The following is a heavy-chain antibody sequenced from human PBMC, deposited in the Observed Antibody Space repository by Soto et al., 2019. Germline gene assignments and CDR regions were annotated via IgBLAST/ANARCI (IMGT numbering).Heavy chain of an antibody. CDR1: GGSIDTYY. CDR3: ARGTYYYDSSGYSPQYYFDY. CDR2: IYYSGST. D-gene: IGHD3-22*01. V-gene: IGHV4-59*01. Sequence: SETLCLTCTVSGGSIDTYYWSWIRQPPGKGLQWIGYIYYSGSTTYSPSLKSRVTISVDRSKNQFSLKLSSVTAADTAVYYCARGTYYYDSSGYSPQYYFDYWGQGTLVTVS. J-gene: IGHJ4*02.